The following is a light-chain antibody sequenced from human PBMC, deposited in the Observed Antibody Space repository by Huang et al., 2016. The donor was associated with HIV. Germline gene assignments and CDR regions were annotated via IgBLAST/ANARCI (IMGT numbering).Light chain of an antibody. CDR2: DAS. CDR3: QQYNSWHT. J-gene: IGKJ2*01. V-gene: IGKV3-15*01. Sequence: EIVMTQSPVTLSVSPGQRATPPCMASQSVGTNLAWYQKKSGQAPRLLIYDASTRATGISARFSGSGLEPEFTLTISSLQSEDVAVYYCQQYNSWHTFGQGTKLEIK. CDR1: QSVGTN.